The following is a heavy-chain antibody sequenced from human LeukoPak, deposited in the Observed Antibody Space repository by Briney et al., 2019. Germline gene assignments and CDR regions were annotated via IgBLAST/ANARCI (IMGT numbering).Heavy chain of an antibody. CDR1: GGTFSSYA. Sequence: ASVKVSCKASGGTFSSYAISWVRQAPGQGLEWMGRIIPILGIANYAQKFQGRVTITADKSTSTAYMELSSLRSDDTAVYYCARIDDYGDYPFDYWGQGTLVTVSS. D-gene: IGHD4-17*01. J-gene: IGHJ4*02. V-gene: IGHV1-69*04. CDR2: IIPILGIA. CDR3: ARIDDYGDYPFDY.